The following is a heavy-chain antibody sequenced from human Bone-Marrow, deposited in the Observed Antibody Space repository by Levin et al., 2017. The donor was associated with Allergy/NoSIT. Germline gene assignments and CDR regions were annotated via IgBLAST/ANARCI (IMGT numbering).Heavy chain of an antibody. J-gene: IGHJ4*02. D-gene: IGHD5-18*01. CDR3: ARMTPTLESAVVTGDFDS. CDR1: GDSISGSGYY. Sequence: SETLSLTCTVSGDSISGSGYYWAWIRQAPGKGLEWIGTIYFTGDSYANPSLKSRLTVSVDTSRNQFSLRLNSVTATDTAVYYCARMTPTLESAVVTGDFDSWGQGIMVTVS. V-gene: IGHV4-39*01. CDR2: IYFTGDS.